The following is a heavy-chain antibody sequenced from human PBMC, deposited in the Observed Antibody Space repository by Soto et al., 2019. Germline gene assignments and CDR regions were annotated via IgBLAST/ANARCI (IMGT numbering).Heavy chain of an antibody. CDR2: INPNSGGT. V-gene: IGHV1-2*02. Sequence: QVQLVQSGAEVKKPGASVKVSCKASGYTFTGYYMHWVRQAPGQGLEWMGWINPNSGGTNYAQKFKGRVTMTRDTSISTAYMELSRLRSDDTAVYYCARRIAARIGYNWFDPWGQGTLVTVSS. D-gene: IGHD6-6*01. J-gene: IGHJ5*02. CDR1: GYTFTGYY. CDR3: ARRIAARIGYNWFDP.